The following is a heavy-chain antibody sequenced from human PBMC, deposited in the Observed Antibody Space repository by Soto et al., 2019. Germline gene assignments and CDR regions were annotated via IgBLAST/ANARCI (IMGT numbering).Heavy chain of an antibody. CDR3: ASSIAVAGTAPDAFDI. V-gene: IGHV5-51*01. CDR2: IYPGDSDT. Sequence: GESRKMSCKGSGYSFTSYWIGWVRQMPGKGLEWMGIIYPGDSDTRYSPSFQGQVTISADKSISTAYLQWSSLKATDTAMYYCASSIAVAGTAPDAFDIWGQGTMVTVSS. D-gene: IGHD6-19*01. J-gene: IGHJ3*02. CDR1: GYSFTSYW.